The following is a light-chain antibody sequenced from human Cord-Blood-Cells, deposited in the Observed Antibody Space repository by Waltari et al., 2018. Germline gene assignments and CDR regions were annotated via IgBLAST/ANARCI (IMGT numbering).Light chain of an antibody. CDR3: QQYDNLPLT. V-gene: IGKV1-33*01. CDR2: DAS. J-gene: IGKJ4*01. CDR1: QDISNY. Sequence: DIQMTQSPSFLSASVGDRVTITCQASQDISNYLNWYQQKPGKAPKLRIYDASNLETGVPSRFSGSGSGTDFTFTISSLQPEDIATYYCQQYDNLPLTFGGGTKVEIK.